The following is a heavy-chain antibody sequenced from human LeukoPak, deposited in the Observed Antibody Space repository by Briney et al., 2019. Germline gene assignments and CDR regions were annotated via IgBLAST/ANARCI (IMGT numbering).Heavy chain of an antibody. CDR3: ARMRSIQLWSHFDY. D-gene: IGHD5-18*01. Sequence: ASVKVSCKASGYTFTGYYMHWVRQAPGQGLEWMGWINPNSGGTNYAQKFQGRVTITADKSTSTAYMELSSLRSEDTAVYYCARMRSIQLWSHFDYWGQGTLVTVSS. CDR1: GYTFTGYY. J-gene: IGHJ4*02. V-gene: IGHV1-2*02. CDR2: INPNSGGT.